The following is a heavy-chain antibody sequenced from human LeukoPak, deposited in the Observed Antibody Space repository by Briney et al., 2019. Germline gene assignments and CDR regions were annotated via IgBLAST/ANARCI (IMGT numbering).Heavy chain of an antibody. CDR2: INPHSGGT. CDR3: ARAGIVVVPAAIGYY. J-gene: IGHJ4*02. D-gene: IGHD2-2*02. V-gene: IGHV1-2*02. CDR1: GYTFTGYY. Sequence: ASVKVSCKASGYTFTGYYLHWVRQAPGQGLERMGWINPHSGGTNYAQKFQGRVTMTRDTSISTAYMELSRLRSDDTAVYYCARAGIVVVPAAIGYYWGQGTLVTVSS.